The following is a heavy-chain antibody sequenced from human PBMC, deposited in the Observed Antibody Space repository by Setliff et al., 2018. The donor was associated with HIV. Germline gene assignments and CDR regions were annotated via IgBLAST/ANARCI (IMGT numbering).Heavy chain of an antibody. D-gene: IGHD3-16*01. J-gene: IGHJ5*02. V-gene: IGHV4-61*09. CDR1: GDSISSGSYY. CDR3: AKRTFGSGRLDP. CDR2: IHTTGST. Sequence: PSETLSLTCSVSGDSISSGSYYWSWIRLPAGKGLEWIGQIHTTGSTNYNPSLKSRVTISMDTSKNPSSLNLNSVTATDTAVYYCAKRTFGSGRLDPWGQGTLVTVS.